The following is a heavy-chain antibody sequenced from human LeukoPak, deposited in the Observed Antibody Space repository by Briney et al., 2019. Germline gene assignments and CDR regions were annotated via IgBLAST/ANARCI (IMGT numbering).Heavy chain of an antibody. D-gene: IGHD3-3*01. Sequence: GGSLRLSCTVSGFTVSSNSMSWVRQAPGKGLEWVSFIYSAGNTHYSDSVKGRFTISIDNAKNSLYLQMNSLRAEDTAVYYCARMSGDFWSGYLDYYYYYMDVWGKGTTVTVSS. CDR1: GFTVSSNS. CDR2: IYSAGNT. CDR3: ARMSGDFWSGYLDYYYYYMDV. V-gene: IGHV3-53*01. J-gene: IGHJ6*03.